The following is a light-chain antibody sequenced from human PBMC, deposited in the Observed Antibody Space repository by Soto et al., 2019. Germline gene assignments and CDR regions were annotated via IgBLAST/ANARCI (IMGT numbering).Light chain of an antibody. CDR1: QSVSSSY. CDR2: GAS. V-gene: IGKV3-20*01. J-gene: IGKJ1*01. Sequence: EIVLTQSPVTPSLSPGERATLSCRASQSVSSSYLAWYQQKPGQAPRLLIYGASSRATGIPDRFSGSGSGTDFTLTISRLEPEDFAVYYCQQYGSSPVTFGQGTKVDIK. CDR3: QQYGSSPVT.